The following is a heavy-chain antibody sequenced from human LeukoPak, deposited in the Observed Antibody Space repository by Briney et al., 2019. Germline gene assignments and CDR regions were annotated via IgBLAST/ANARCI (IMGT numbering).Heavy chain of an antibody. CDR1: GFTLSSYW. CDR2: IEHHGSEK. D-gene: IGHD4-17*01. CDR3: ARDWFDGDYDRFDY. J-gene: IGHJ4*02. V-gene: IGHV3-7*03. Sequence: GGSLRLSCAASGFTLSSYWMTWVRQAPGKGLEWVANIEHHGSEKYYVDSVKGRFTISRDNAKNSLSLQMNSLRVEDTAVYYCARDWFDGDYDRFDYWGQGTLVTVSS.